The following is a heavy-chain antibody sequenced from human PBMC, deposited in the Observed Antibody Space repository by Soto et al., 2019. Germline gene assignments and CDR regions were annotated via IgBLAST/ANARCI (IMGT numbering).Heavy chain of an antibody. J-gene: IGHJ4*02. CDR1: GYTFTDYD. D-gene: IGHD1-26*01. CDR2: MNPDSTNT. V-gene: IGHV1-8*01. CDR3: ARAIRDQLLSDY. Sequence: QVQLVQSGAEVKQPGASVKVSCRASGYTFTDYDISWVRQATGQGLEWMGWMNPDSTNTGYAQKFQGRVTMTRDTSKSTDYMELNSLTSEDTAVYYCARAIRDQLLSDYWGQGTLVTVSS.